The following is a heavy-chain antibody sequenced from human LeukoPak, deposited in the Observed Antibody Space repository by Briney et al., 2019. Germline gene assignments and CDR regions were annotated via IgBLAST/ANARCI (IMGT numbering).Heavy chain of an antibody. CDR2: IYYTGIT. CDR3: ARIPIAAAGSFGY. J-gene: IGHJ4*02. V-gene: IGHV4-39*01. D-gene: IGHD6-13*01. Sequence: SETPSLTCTVSGDSISSSSYYWGWIRQPPGKGLEWIGSIYYTGITYYNPSLKSRVTISLDTSKNQFSLKLSSVTAADTAVYYCARIPIAAAGSFGYWGQGTLVTVSS. CDR1: GDSISSSSYY.